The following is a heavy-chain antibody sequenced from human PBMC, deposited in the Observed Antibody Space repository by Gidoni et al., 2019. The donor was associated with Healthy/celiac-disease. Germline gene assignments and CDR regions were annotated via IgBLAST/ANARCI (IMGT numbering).Heavy chain of an antibody. D-gene: IGHD3-10*01. CDR3: AKDRERFGELTYHNWFDP. Sequence: LWGSWGGSVQPVGSLCVPCACSVFSFSRSPMRWVRPAPGKGLEWVADISGEGGSKYYADSVKGRFTISRDNSKNTLYLQMNSLRAEDTAVYYCAKDRERFGELTYHNWFDPWGQGTLVTVSS. J-gene: IGHJ5*02. V-gene: IGHV3-23*01. CDR2: ISGEGGSK. CDR1: VFSFSRSP.